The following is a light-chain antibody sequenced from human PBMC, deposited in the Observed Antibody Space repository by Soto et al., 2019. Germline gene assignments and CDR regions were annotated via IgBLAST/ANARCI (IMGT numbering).Light chain of an antibody. CDR3: QQYGSSPYT. J-gene: IGKJ2*01. Sequence: EIVWTQSPGTLSLSPGERATLSCRASQSVSSSYLAWYQQKPGQAPRLLIYGASSSATGIPDRFSGSGSGTDFTLTISRLEPEDFAVYYCQQYGSSPYTFGQGTKLEIK. CDR2: GAS. V-gene: IGKV3-20*01. CDR1: QSVSSSY.